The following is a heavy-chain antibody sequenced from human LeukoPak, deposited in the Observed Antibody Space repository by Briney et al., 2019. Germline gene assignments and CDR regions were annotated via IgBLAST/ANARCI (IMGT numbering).Heavy chain of an antibody. J-gene: IGHJ4*02. CDR1: GFTFSSYA. CDR3: VKIVMAGGYFDY. CDR2: ISSNGATT. Sequence: GGSLRLSCAASGFTFSSYAMHWVRQAPGKGLECVSAISSNGATTYYADSVKGRFTISRDNSKNTLYFQMSSLRPEDTAVYYCVKIVMAGGYFDYWGQGTLVTVSS. V-gene: IGHV3-64*05. D-gene: IGHD3-16*01.